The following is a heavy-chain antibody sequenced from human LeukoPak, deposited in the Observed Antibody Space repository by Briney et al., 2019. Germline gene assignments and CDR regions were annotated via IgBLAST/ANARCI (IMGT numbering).Heavy chain of an antibody. Sequence: SETLSLTCTVSGGSVSSYYWSWIRQPAGKGLEWIGRIYTSGSTNYNPSLKSRVTMSVDTSKNQFSLKLSSVTAADTAVYYCARNAYDFWSGYYEGYFDYWGQGTLVTVSS. CDR3: ARNAYDFWSGYYEGYFDY. CDR2: IYTSGST. CDR1: GGSVSSYY. V-gene: IGHV4-4*07. D-gene: IGHD3-3*01. J-gene: IGHJ4*02.